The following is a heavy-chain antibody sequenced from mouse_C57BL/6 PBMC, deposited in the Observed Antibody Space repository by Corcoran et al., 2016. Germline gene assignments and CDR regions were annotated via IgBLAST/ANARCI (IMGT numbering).Heavy chain of an antibody. CDR2: IYPGDGDT. D-gene: IGHD1-1*01. CDR1: GYAFSSYW. V-gene: IGHV1-80*01. Sequence: QVQLQQSGAELVKPGASVKISCKASGYAFSSYWMNWVKQRPGKGLEWIGQIYPGDGDTNYNGKFKGKATLTADKSSSTAYMQLSSLTSEDSAVYCCARSGYYGSRPFFDYWGQGTTLTVSS. J-gene: IGHJ2*01. CDR3: ARSGYYGSRPFFDY.